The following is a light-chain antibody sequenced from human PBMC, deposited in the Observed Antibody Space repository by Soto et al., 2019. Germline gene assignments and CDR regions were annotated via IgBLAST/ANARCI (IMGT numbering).Light chain of an antibody. CDR1: QSISGY. CDR2: AAS. J-gene: IGKJ2*01. V-gene: IGKV1-39*01. Sequence: DIQMTQSPSSLSASVGDRVTITCRASQSISGYLNWYQQKPGKAPNLLIYAASSLQGGVPSRFSGSGSGTDFTLTISSLQPEDFATYYCQQSYSTPYTFGQGTKVEIK. CDR3: QQSYSTPYT.